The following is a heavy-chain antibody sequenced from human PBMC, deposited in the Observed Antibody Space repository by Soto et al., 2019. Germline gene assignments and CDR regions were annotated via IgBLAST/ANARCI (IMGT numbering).Heavy chain of an antibody. J-gene: IGHJ5*02. D-gene: IGHD3-22*01. CDR1: GYTFTIYY. Sequence: ASLKVSCKASGYTFTIYYMHWVRQAPGQGLEWMGIINPSGGSTSYAQKFQGRVTMTRDTSTSTVYMELSSLRSEDTAVYYCARERYYDSSGYYDWFDPWGQGTLVTVSS. CDR2: INPSGGST. V-gene: IGHV1-46*01. CDR3: ARERYYDSSGYYDWFDP.